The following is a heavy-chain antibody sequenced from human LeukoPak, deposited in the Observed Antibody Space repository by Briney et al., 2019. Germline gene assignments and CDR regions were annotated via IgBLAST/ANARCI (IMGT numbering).Heavy chain of an antibody. CDR2: IWYGGSNK. V-gene: IGHV3-33*08. CDR1: GFTFSSYG. J-gene: IGHJ4*02. Sequence: GGSLRLSCAASGFTFSSYGMHWVRQAPGKGLEWVAVIWYGGSNKYYADSVKGRFTISRDNSKNTLYLQMNSLRAEDTAVYYCARGRYYGSGSYLDYWGQGTLVTVSS. D-gene: IGHD3-10*01. CDR3: ARGRYYGSGSYLDY.